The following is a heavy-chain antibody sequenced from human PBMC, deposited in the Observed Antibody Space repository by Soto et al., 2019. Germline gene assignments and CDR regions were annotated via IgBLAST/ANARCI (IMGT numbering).Heavy chain of an antibody. J-gene: IGHJ3*02. Sequence: EVQLLESGGGLVQPGGSLRLSCAASGFTFSSYAMTWVRQAPGKGLEWVSAISGSGITTYYADSVKGRFTISRDNSKNTLYRQMNSLRAEDTAVYYCARDRGYGYGYDAFDIWGQGTMVTVSS. CDR1: GFTFSSYA. D-gene: IGHD5-18*01. V-gene: IGHV3-23*01. CDR3: ARDRGYGYGYDAFDI. CDR2: ISGSGITT.